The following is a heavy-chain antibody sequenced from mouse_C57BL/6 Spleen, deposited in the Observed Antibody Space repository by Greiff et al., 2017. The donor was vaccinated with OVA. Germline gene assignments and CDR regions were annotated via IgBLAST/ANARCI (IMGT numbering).Heavy chain of an antibody. CDR1: GYTFTSYW. CDR2: IDPSDSYP. Sequence: VQLQQPGAELVMPGASVKLSCTASGYTFTSYWMHWVQQRPGQGLEWIGEIDPSDSYPNYNQKFKGKSTLTVDQSSSTAYMQLSSLTSEDSAVYDCARVGVTTTRDYDMDYWGQGTSVTVSS. V-gene: IGHV1-69*01. D-gene: IGHD2-2*01. CDR3: ARVGVTTTRDYDMDY. J-gene: IGHJ4*01.